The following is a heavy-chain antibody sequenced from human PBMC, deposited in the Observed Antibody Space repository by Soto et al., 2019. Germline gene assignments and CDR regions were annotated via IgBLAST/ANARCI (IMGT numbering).Heavy chain of an antibody. J-gene: IGHJ4*02. CDR3: ARVYSGSYSDS. V-gene: IGHV4-30-4*01. D-gene: IGHD1-26*01. CDR1: GGSISSGDYY. Sequence: SETLSLTCTVSGGSISSGDYYWSWIRQPPGKGLEWIGYIYYSGSTYNNPSLKTRVTISVDESKNQFSLKVTSVTAADTAVYYCARVYSGSYSDSWGQGTLVTVSS. CDR2: IYYSGST.